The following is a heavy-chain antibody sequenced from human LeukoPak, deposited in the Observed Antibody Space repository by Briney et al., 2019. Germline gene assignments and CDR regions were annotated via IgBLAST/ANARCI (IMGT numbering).Heavy chain of an antibody. D-gene: IGHD3-22*01. CDR2: IWYDGSNK. J-gene: IGHJ4*02. CDR1: GFTFSSYG. V-gene: IGHV3-33*01. Sequence: GGSLRLSCAASGFTFSSYGMHWVRQAPGKGREWVTVIWYDGSNKYYADSVKGLFTISRDNSKNTLFRQMNSLRAEDTAVYYCARDFVAYDSSGYPPFVDYWGQGTLVTVCS. CDR3: ARDFVAYDSSGYPPFVDY.